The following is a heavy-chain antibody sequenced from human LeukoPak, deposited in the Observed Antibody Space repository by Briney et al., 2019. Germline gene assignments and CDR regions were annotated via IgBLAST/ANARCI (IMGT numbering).Heavy chain of an antibody. CDR1: GFTFTTYS. Sequence: GRSLRLSCEASGFTFTTYSMTCVRQAPGKGLEWDSFISSGSSAIFSADALKGRFTISRDDAKNLLYLDMNSLRAEDTAVYYCARDPGVPVAGTGNDAFDIWGQGTMVTVSS. CDR3: ARDPGVPVAGTGNDAFDI. D-gene: IGHD6-19*01. CDR2: ISSGSSAI. V-gene: IGHV3-21*05. J-gene: IGHJ3*02.